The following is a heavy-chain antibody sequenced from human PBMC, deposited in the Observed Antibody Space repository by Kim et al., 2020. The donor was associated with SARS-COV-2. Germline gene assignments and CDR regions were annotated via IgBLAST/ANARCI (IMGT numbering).Heavy chain of an antibody. CDR2: ISYDGSNK. J-gene: IGHJ4*01. CDR3: AKDVHDYGDLYYFDY. V-gene: IGHV3-30*18. D-gene: IGHD4-17*01. Sequence: GGSLRLSCAASGFTFSSYGMHWVRQAPGKGLEWVAVISYDGSNKYYADSVKGRFTISRDNSKNTLYLQMNSLRAEDMAVYYCAKDVHDYGDLYYFDYWG. CDR1: GFTFSSYG.